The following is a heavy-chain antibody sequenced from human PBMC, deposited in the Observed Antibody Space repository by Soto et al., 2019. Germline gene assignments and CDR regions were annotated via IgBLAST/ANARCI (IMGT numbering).Heavy chain of an antibody. CDR3: AKDPGYRLWTGQIDY. V-gene: IGHV3-30*18. Sequence: SLRLSCAASGFTFSSYGMHWVRQAPGKGLEWVAVISYDGSNKYYADSVKGRFTISRDNSKNTLYLQMNSLRAEDTAVYYCAKDPGYRLWTGQIDYWGQGTLVTVSS. CDR1: GFTFSSYG. CDR2: ISYDGSNK. J-gene: IGHJ4*02. D-gene: IGHD3-10*01.